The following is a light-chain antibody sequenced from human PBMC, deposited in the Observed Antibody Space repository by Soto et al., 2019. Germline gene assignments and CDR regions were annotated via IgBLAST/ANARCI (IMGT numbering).Light chain of an antibody. J-gene: IGLJ1*01. V-gene: IGLV1-51*01. CDR1: SSNIGNNY. Sequence: QSVLTRPPSVSAAPGQKVTISCSGSSSNIGNNYVSWYQQLPGTAPKLLIYDNNKRPSGIPDRFSGSKSGTSATLGITGLQTGDEADYYCGTWDSSLSAGGFYVFGTGTKVTVL. CDR3: GTWDSSLSAGGFYV. CDR2: DNN.